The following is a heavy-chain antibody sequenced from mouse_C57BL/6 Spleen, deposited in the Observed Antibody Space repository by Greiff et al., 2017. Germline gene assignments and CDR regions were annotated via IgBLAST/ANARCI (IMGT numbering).Heavy chain of an antibody. J-gene: IGHJ4*01. CDR3: ARVGTDYYAMDY. CDR1: GYTFTSYW. D-gene: IGHD4-1*01. Sequence: QQSCKASGYTFTSYWMHWVKQRPGQGLEWIGNINPSNGGTNYNEKFKSKATLTVDKSSSTAYMQLSSLTSEDSAVYYCARVGTDYYAMDYWGQGTSVTVSS. CDR2: INPSNGGT. V-gene: IGHV1-53*01.